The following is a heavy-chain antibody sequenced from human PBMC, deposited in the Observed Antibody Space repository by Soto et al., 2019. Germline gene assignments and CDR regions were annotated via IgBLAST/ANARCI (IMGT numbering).Heavy chain of an antibody. J-gene: IGHJ4*02. V-gene: IGHV4-39*01. CDR1: GGSLSSSSYY. CDR2: IYYSGTT. Sequence: QLQLQESGPGLVKPSETLSLTCTVSGGSLSSSSYYWGWIRQPPGKGLAWIGSIYYSGTTYYNPSLKSRVTISVDTSKNQFSLKLSSVTAAYTAVYYCARRITQPAGFDYWGQGTLVTVSS. CDR3: ARRITQPAGFDY. D-gene: IGHD3-10*01.